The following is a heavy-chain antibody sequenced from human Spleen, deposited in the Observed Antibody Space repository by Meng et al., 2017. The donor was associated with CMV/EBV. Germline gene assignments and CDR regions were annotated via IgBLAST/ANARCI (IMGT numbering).Heavy chain of an antibody. CDR3: ARGGSSASYYYYYGMDV. CDR2: ISSSSSTI. J-gene: IGHJ6*02. Sequence: GGSLRLSCAASGFTFSSYSMNWVRQAPGKGLEWVSYISSSSSTIYYADSVKGRFTISRDNSKNTLYLQMNSLRPEDTAVYYCARGGSSASYYYYYGMDVWGQGTTVTVSS. D-gene: IGHD2-2*01. CDR1: GFTFSSYS. V-gene: IGHV3-48*01.